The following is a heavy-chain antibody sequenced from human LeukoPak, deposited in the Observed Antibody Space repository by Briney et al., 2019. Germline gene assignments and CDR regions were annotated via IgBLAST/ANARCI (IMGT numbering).Heavy chain of an antibody. J-gene: IGHJ4*02. CDR3: ARVVVGSYWDFDY. CDR1: GYSFPSYW. D-gene: IGHD1-26*01. Sequence: GESLQISFKGSGYSFPSYWIGWVRPMPGKGLELMGVIDPFDSDTKYSPSFQGRVTISADKSITTAYLHWSSLKAADTAMYYCARVVVGSYWDFDYWGQGTLVTASS. V-gene: IGHV5-51*01. CDR2: IDPFDSDT.